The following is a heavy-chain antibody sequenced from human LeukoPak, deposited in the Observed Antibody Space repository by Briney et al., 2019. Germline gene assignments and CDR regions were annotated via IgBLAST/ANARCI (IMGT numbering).Heavy chain of an antibody. CDR1: GGSISSYY. CDR2: IYYSGST. V-gene: IGHV4-59*08. CDR3: ARRRRWSYNWFDP. D-gene: IGHD4-23*01. J-gene: IGHJ5*02. Sequence: PSETLSLTCTVSGGSISSYYWSWIRQPPGKGLEWIGYIYYSGSTNYNPSLKSRVAISVDTSKNQFSLKLSSVTAADTAVYYCARRRRWSYNWFDPWGQGTLVTVSS.